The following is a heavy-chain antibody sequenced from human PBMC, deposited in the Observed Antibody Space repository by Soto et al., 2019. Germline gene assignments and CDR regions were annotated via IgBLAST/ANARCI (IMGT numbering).Heavy chain of an antibody. V-gene: IGHV4-39*01. CDR2: IYYSGST. CDR3: ARQDIVGVKFDY. CDR1: GGSISSSSYY. Sequence: QLQLQESGPGLVKPSETLSLTCTVSGGSISSSSYYWGWIRQPPGKGLEWIGSIYYSGSTYYNPSLKSRGTISVDTSKDQFSLKLSSVTAADTDVYYCARQDIVGVKFDYCGQGTLVTVSS. D-gene: IGHD2-2*01. J-gene: IGHJ4*02.